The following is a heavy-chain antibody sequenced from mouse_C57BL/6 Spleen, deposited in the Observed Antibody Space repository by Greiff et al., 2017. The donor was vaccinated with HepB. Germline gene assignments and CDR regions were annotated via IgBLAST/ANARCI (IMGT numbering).Heavy chain of an antibody. V-gene: IGHV1-53*01. CDR1: GYTFTSYW. CDR3: ASEPYDYVRVGFAY. J-gene: IGHJ3*01. D-gene: IGHD2-4*01. CDR2: INPSNGGT. Sequence: QVHVKQPGTELVKPGASVKLSCKASGYTFTSYWMHWVKQRPGQGLEWIGNINPSNGGTNYNEKFKSKATLTVDKSSSTAYMQLSSLTSEDSAVYYCASEPYDYVRVGFAYWGQGTLVTVSA.